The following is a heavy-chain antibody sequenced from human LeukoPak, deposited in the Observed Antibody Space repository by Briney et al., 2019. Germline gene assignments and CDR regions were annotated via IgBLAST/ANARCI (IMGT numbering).Heavy chain of an antibody. CDR2: VHYSGSA. D-gene: IGHD6-19*01. Sequence: ETLSLXXXXSGXSVRSXISHWSWIRQPPGKGLEWIGYVHYSGSANYNPSLESRVTMSLVNSKNQFSLDLTSVTAADTAVYYCARNRGWYATDVWGQGAAVTVSS. J-gene: IGHJ6*02. CDR1: GXSVRSXISH. V-gene: IGHV4-61*01. CDR3: ARNRGWYATDV.